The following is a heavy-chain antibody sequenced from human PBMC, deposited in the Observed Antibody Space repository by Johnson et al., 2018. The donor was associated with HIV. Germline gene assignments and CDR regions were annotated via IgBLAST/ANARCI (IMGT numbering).Heavy chain of an antibody. D-gene: IGHD1-1*01. V-gene: IGHV3-30-3*01. CDR3: AKVAYSDAFDI. CDR1: GFTFSRYA. J-gene: IGHJ3*02. Sequence: QVRLVESGGGVVQPGRSLRLSCAASGFTFSRYAMHWVRQAPGKGLEWVAVISYDGSNKYYADSVKGPFTISRDNSKNTLYLQMNSLRAEDTAVYYCAKVAYSDAFDIWGQGTMVTVSS. CDR2: ISYDGSNK.